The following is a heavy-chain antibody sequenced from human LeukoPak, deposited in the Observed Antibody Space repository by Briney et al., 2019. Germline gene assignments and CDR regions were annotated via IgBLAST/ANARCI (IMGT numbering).Heavy chain of an antibody. J-gene: IGHJ1*01. CDR3: ATYAGTSSKYFQH. Sequence: GESLRISCQGSGYNFPSNWIGWVRQMPGKGLEWLGIIYPGDSDTRYSPSFQGQVTISADKSISTAYLHWSSLKASDTAIYYCATYAGTSSKYFQHWGQGTLVTVSS. D-gene: IGHD3-10*01. V-gene: IGHV5-51*01. CDR2: IYPGDSDT. CDR1: GYNFPSNW.